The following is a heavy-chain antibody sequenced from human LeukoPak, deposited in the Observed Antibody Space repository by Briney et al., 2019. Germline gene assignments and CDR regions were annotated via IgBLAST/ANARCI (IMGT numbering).Heavy chain of an antibody. V-gene: IGHV3-7*01. D-gene: IGHD2-15*01. Sequence: GGSLRLSCAASGFTFSSYWMSWVRQAPGKGLEWVANIKQDGSEKYYVGSVKGRFTISRDNAKNSLYLQMNSLRAEDTAVYYCARDFEDSDYYYYYMDVWGKGTTVTVSS. CDR1: GFTFSSYW. J-gene: IGHJ6*03. CDR3: ARDFEDSDYYYYYMDV. CDR2: IKQDGSEK.